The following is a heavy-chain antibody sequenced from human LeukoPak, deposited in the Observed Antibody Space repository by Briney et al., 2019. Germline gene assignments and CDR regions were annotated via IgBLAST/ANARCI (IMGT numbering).Heavy chain of an antibody. Sequence: GGSLRLSCAASGFTFGSYAMSWVRQAPGKGLEWVSAISGSGGSTYYADSVKGRFTISRDNSKNTLYLQMNSLRAEDTAVYYCAKSPQLPAAMLWVDYWGQGTLVTVSS. CDR3: AKSPQLPAAMLWVDY. D-gene: IGHD2-2*01. J-gene: IGHJ4*02. CDR1: GFTFGSYA. CDR2: ISGSGGST. V-gene: IGHV3-23*01.